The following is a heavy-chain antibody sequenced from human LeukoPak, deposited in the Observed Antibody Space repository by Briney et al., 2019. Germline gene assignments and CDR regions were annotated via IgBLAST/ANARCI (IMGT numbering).Heavy chain of an antibody. CDR3: ARDYYGSGSHDY. Sequence: SVKVSCKASGGTFSSYAISWVRQAPGQGLEWMGGIIPIFGTANYAQKFQGRVTVTADESTSTAYMELSSLRSEDTAVYYCARDYYGSGSHDYWGQGTLVTVSS. J-gene: IGHJ4*02. D-gene: IGHD3-10*01. CDR1: GGTFSSYA. V-gene: IGHV1-69*13. CDR2: IIPIFGTA.